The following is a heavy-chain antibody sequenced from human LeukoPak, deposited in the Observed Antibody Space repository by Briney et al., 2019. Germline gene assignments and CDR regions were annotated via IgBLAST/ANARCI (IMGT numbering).Heavy chain of an antibody. Sequence: PGRSLRLSCAASGFTFSSYGMHWVRQAPGKGLEWVAVIWYDGSNKYYADSVKGRFTISRDNSKNTLYLQMSSLRAEDTAVYYCAREGIAVAGTNHDAFDIWGQGTMVTVSS. CDR1: GFTFSSYG. J-gene: IGHJ3*02. D-gene: IGHD6-19*01. V-gene: IGHV3-33*01. CDR2: IWYDGSNK. CDR3: AREGIAVAGTNHDAFDI.